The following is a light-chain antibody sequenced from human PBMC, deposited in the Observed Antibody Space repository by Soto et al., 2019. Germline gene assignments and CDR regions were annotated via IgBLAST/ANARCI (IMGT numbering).Light chain of an antibody. J-gene: IGLJ2*01. V-gene: IGLV1-44*01. CDR2: SNN. Sequence: QSVLTQPTSASGTPGQRVTISCSGSSSNIGSNTVNWYQQLPGTAPKLLIYSNNRRPSGVPDRFSGFKSGTSASLAISGLQSEDEADYYCAAWDDSLNGPVFGGGTKLTVL. CDR1: SSNIGSNT. CDR3: AAWDDSLNGPV.